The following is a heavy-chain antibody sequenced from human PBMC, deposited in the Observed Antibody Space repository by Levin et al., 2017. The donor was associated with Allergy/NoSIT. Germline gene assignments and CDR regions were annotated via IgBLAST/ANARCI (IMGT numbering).Heavy chain of an antibody. Sequence: GGSLRLSCAASGFTFSSYEMNWVRQAPGKGLEWVSYISSSGSTIYYADSVKGRFTISRDNAKNSLYLQMNSLRAEDTAVYYCATSTGGSYYGMDVWGQGTTVTVSS. CDR1: GFTFSSYE. CDR2: ISSSGSTI. V-gene: IGHV3-48*03. CDR3: ATSTGGSYYGMDV. J-gene: IGHJ6*02. D-gene: IGHD2-8*02.